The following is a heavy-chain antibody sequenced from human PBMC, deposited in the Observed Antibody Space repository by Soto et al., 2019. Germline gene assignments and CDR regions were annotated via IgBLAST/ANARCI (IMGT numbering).Heavy chain of an antibody. CDR1: GYTFTSYG. V-gene: IGHV1-18*01. CDR2: ISAYNGNT. CDR3: ARLGRPSSSDYYYYYMDV. Sequence: ASVKVSCKASGYTFTSYGISWVRQAPGQGLEWMGWISAYNGNTNYAQKLQGRVTMTTDTSTSTAYMELGSLRSDDTAVYYCARLGRPSSSDYYYYYMDVWGKGTTVTVSS. D-gene: IGHD6-6*01. J-gene: IGHJ6*03.